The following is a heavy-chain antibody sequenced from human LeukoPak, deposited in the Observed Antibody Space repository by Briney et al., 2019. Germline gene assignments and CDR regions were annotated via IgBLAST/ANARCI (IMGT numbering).Heavy chain of an antibody. J-gene: IGHJ4*02. CDR3: AKDRAYYYDSSGYYFDY. CDR2: ISGSGGST. Sequence: GGSLRLSCAASGFTFSSYAMSWVRQAPGKGLEWVSAISGSGGSTYYADSVKGRFTISRDNSKNTLYLQMNSLRAEDTAVYYCAKDRAYYYDSSGYYFDYWGQGTLVTVSS. V-gene: IGHV3-23*01. D-gene: IGHD3-22*01. CDR1: GFTFSSYA.